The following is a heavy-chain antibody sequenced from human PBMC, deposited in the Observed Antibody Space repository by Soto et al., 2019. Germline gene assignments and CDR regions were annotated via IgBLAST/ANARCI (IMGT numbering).Heavy chain of an antibody. Sequence: EVQLLESGGGLVQPGESLSLSCAASGFTFSYYWMHCVRQAPGKGLVWVSRIHSDGSSTTYADSVKGRFTISRDNARNTVYLQMNSLRVEDTAVYYCARGDRGAFDIWAQGTVVTVSS. V-gene: IGHV3-74*01. CDR2: IHSDGSST. CDR1: GFTFSYYW. J-gene: IGHJ3*02. CDR3: ARGDRGAFDI.